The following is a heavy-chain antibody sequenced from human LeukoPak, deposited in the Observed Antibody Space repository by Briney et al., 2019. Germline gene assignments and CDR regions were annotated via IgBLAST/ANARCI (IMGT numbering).Heavy chain of an antibody. CDR1: GGSFSGYY. D-gene: IGHD2-15*01. V-gene: IGHV4-59*01. Sequence: SETLSLTCAVYGGSFSGYYWSWIRQPPGKGLDWIGYIYYSGRTNYNPSLKSRVTISVDTSKNQFSLKLSSVTAADTAVYYCARVRIYCSGGSCYSQGFDYWGQGTLVTVSS. J-gene: IGHJ4*02. CDR3: ARVRIYCSGGSCYSQGFDY. CDR2: IYYSGRT.